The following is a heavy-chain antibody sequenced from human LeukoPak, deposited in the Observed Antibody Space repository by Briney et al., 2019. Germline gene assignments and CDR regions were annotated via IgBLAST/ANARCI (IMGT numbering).Heavy chain of an antibody. J-gene: IGHJ4*02. CDR2: ISYDGSIK. D-gene: IGHD4-11*01. CDR1: RFSFSSYG. CDR3: AKDPFDYSNYPHTAGFDY. Sequence: QPGRSLRLSCAASRFSFSSYGMHWVRQAPGKGLEWVEVISYDGSIKYYADSVKGRFTISRDNSKNTLYLQMNSLRTEDTAVYYCAKDPFDYSNYPHTAGFDYWGQGTLVTVSS. V-gene: IGHV3-30*18.